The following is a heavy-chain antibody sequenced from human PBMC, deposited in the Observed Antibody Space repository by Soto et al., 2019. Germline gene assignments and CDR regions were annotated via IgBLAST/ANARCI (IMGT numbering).Heavy chain of an antibody. CDR3: ARKDGYDLDY. Sequence: EVQLVESGGGLLKPGGSLRLSCAASGFTFSSYSMNWVRQAPGKGLEWVSSISSSSSYIYYADSVKGRFTISRDNAKNYLYLQLNSLRAEDTAVYYCARKDGYDLDYRGQGTLVTVSS. V-gene: IGHV3-21*01. J-gene: IGHJ4*02. D-gene: IGHD5-12*01. CDR2: ISSSSSYI. CDR1: GFTFSSYS.